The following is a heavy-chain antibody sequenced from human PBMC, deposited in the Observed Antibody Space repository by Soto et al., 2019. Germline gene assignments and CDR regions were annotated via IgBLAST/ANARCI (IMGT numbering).Heavy chain of an antibody. V-gene: IGHV4-4*07. J-gene: IGHJ6*02. CDR1: GGSISSYY. CDR3: AREPPLGGNSHYYYYGMDV. CDR2: IYTSGGT. Sequence: WETLSLTCTVSGGSISSYYWSWIRQPAGKGLEWIGRIYTSGGTNYNPSLKSRVAMSVDTSKNQFSLKLSSVTAADTAVYYCAREPPLGGNSHYYYYGMDVCGQRTTVTVSS. D-gene: IGHD2-21*02.